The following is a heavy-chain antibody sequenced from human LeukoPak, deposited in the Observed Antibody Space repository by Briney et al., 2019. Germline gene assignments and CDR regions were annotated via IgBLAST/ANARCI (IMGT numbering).Heavy chain of an antibody. CDR2: ISSSSSYI. Sequence: GGSLRLSCAASGLTFSSYSMNWVRQAPGKGLEWVSSISSSSSYIYYADSVKGRFTISRDNAKNSLYLQMNSLRAEDTAVYYCAREDPDGSGSYYPSFDYWGQGTLVTVSS. J-gene: IGHJ4*02. CDR3: AREDPDGSGSYYPSFDY. CDR1: GLTFSSYS. D-gene: IGHD3-10*01. V-gene: IGHV3-21*01.